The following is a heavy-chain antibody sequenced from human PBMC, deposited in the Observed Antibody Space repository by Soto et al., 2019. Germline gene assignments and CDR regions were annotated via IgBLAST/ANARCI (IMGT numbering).Heavy chain of an antibody. Sequence: GASVKVSCKASGYTFTTYGISWVRQAPGQGLEWLGWINTHNGNTNYAQNLQGRVIMTADTSTSTAYMELRSLRSDDTAIYYCTREGSAPYYYYGMDAWGQGTQVTVSS. CDR3: TREGSAPYYYYGMDA. V-gene: IGHV1-18*01. D-gene: IGHD3-10*01. J-gene: IGHJ6*02. CDR2: INTHNGNT. CDR1: GYTFTTYG.